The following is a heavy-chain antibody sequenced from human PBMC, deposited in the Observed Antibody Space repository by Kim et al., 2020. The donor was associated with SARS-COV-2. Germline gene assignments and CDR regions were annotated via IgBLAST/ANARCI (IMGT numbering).Heavy chain of an antibody. CDR3: AKYPYDDLRVFGVDP. CDR1: GFTFSNYD. D-gene: IGHD3-3*01. Sequence: GGSLRLSCAASGFTFSNYDMRWVRQAPGKGLEWVAFIWYDGSNKNYADSVKGRFTISRDNAKNTLYLQMNSLRAEDTAVYYCAKYPYDDLRVFGVDPWG. CDR2: IWYDGSNK. J-gene: IGHJ5*02. V-gene: IGHV3-30*02.